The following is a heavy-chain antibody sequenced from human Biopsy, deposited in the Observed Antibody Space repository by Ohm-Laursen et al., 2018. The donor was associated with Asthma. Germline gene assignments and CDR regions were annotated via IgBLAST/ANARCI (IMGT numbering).Heavy chain of an antibody. CDR3: AREKVIESRGFQNWFDP. Sequence: SLRLSCAASGFTFSRHALHWVRQAPGKGLEWVAGIYYDGSRKYYTESVKGRFTISRDNSKNRLYLEMASLRAEDTAVYYCAREKVIESRGFQNWFDPWGQGTLVHVSS. V-gene: IGHV3-33*01. D-gene: IGHD3-16*02. CDR1: GFTFSRHA. CDR2: IYYDGSRK. J-gene: IGHJ5*02.